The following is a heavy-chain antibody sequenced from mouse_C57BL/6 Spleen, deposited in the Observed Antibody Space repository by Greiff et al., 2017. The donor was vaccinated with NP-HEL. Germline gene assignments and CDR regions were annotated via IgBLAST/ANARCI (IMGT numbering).Heavy chain of an antibody. D-gene: IGHD1-1*01. CDR3: ARSNYGSPFDY. Sequence: QVQLQQPGAELVKPGASVKMSCKASGYTFTSYWLTWVKQRPGQGLEWIGDIYPGSGSTNYNEKFKSKATLTVDTSSSTAYMKLSSLTSEDSAVYYCARSNYGSPFDYWGQGTTLTVSS. CDR2: IYPGSGST. J-gene: IGHJ2*01. V-gene: IGHV1-55*01. CDR1: GYTFTSYW.